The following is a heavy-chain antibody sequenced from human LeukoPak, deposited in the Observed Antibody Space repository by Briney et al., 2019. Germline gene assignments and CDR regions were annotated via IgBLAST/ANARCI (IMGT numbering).Heavy chain of an antibody. CDR1: GFTFDDYA. V-gene: IGHV3-9*01. D-gene: IGHD6-19*01. J-gene: IGHJ4*02. CDR2: ISWNSGSM. CDR3: AKDMTPESSGTDY. Sequence: PGRSLRLSCAASGFTFDDYAMHWVRQAPGKGLEWVSGISWNSGSMGYADSVKGRFTISRDNAKNSLYLQMNSLRAEDTALYYCAKDMTPESSGTDYWGQGTLVTVSS.